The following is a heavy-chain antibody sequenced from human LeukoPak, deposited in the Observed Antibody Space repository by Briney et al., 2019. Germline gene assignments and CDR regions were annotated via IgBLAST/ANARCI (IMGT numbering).Heavy chain of an antibody. CDR2: VYYSGSI. Sequence: SETLSLTCTVSGGSITSYYWSWIRQPPGGGLEWIGYVYYSGSINYNPSLKSRVTISADTSKNQFSLKLTSVTAADTALYYCARATTAYCTGGICPNFDYWGQGTLVTVSS. D-gene: IGHD2-8*02. J-gene: IGHJ4*02. V-gene: IGHV4-59*01. CDR3: ARATTAYCTGGICPNFDY. CDR1: GGSITSYY.